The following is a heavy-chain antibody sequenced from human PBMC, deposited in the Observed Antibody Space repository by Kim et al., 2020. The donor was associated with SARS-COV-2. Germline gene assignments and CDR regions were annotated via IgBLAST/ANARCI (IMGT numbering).Heavy chain of an antibody. CDR2: T. V-gene: IGHV4-4*06. CDR3: ARALGGYYFDY. J-gene: IGHJ4*02. D-gene: IGHD3-16*01. Sequence: TNNNPALTSRVTMSLDTSKDQCSLKLNSVTDADTAVYYCARALGGYYFDYWGQGTLVTVSS.